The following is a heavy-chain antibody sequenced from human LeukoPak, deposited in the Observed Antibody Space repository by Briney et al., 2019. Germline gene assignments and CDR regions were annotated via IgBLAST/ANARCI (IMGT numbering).Heavy chain of an antibody. V-gene: IGHV1-46*01. J-gene: IGHJ3*01. CDR2: INASGGST. CDR3: AREPDELGRPD. D-gene: IGHD1-1*01. CDR1: GLSFSSDY. Sequence: ASVKVSCKASGLSFSSDYIHWVRQVSGQGLEWMGIINASGGSTSYAQKFRGRVTMTRDTSTSTVYMELSRLTSEDTAVYYCAREPDELGRPDWGQGTMVTVSS.